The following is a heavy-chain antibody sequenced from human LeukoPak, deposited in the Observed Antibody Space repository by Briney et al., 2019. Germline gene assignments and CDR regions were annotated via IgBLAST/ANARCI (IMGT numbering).Heavy chain of an antibody. CDR1: GFTFRSYW. J-gene: IGHJ4*02. V-gene: IGHV3-7*03. CDR2: MKHDGGEK. D-gene: IGHD2/OR15-2a*01. Sequence: RGSLRLSCAASGFTFRSYWMAWVRQAPGKGLEWVANMKHDGGEKYYADSVKGRFTISRDNAKNSLYLQMNSVRAEDTALYYCARDNRGLFDYWGQGTLVPVSS. CDR3: ARDNRGLFDY.